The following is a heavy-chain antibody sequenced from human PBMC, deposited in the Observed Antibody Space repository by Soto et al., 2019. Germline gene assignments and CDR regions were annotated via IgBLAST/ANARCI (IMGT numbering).Heavy chain of an antibody. CDR1: GFTFSSYW. CDR3: ARSFSPDVRYFDWSMKISRNNWFDP. D-gene: IGHD3-9*01. CDR2: IKQDGSEK. V-gene: IGHV3-7*01. Sequence: GGSLRLSCAASGFTFSSYWMSWVRQAPGKGLEWVANIKQDGSEKYYVDSVKGRFTISRDNAKNSRYLQMNSLRAEDTAVYYCARSFSPDVRYFDWSMKISRNNWFDPWGQGTLVTVSS. J-gene: IGHJ5*02.